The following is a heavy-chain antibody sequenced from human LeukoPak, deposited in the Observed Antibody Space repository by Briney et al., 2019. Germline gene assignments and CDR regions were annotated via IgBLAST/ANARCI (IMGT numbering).Heavy chain of an antibody. CDR3: ARDYDSSGYYPRAAFDI. J-gene: IGHJ3*02. CDR2: INSDGSST. D-gene: IGHD3-22*01. Sequence: GGSLRLSCAASGFTFSSCWMHWVRQAPGKGLVWVSRINSDGSSTSYADSVKGRFTISRDNAKNTLYLQMNSLRAEDTAVYYCARDYDSSGYYPRAAFDIWGQGTMVTVSS. CDR1: GFTFSSCW. V-gene: IGHV3-74*01.